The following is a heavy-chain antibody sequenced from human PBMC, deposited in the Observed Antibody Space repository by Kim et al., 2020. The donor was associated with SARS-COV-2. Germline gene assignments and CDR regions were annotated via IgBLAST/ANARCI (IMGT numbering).Heavy chain of an antibody. V-gene: IGHV4-39*07. D-gene: IGHD1-26*01. CDR3: ARDGKQSYGMDV. J-gene: IGHJ6*02. Sequence: YYNPSLKSRVTISVDTSKNHFSLNLSSVTAADTAVYFCARDGKQSYGMDVWGQGTTVTVSS.